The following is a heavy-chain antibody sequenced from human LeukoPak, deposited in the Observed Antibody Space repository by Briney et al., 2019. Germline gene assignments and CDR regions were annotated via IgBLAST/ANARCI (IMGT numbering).Heavy chain of an antibody. J-gene: IGHJ3*02. Sequence: AASVKVSCKASGGTFSSYAISWVRQAPGQGLEWMGGIIPIFGTANYAQKFQGRVTITADESTSTAYMELSSLRSEDTAVYYCARWSFSTWRAFDIWGQGTMVTVSS. CDR3: ARWSFSTWRAFDI. D-gene: IGHD2/OR15-2a*01. CDR2: IIPIFGTA. V-gene: IGHV1-69*13. CDR1: GGTFSSYA.